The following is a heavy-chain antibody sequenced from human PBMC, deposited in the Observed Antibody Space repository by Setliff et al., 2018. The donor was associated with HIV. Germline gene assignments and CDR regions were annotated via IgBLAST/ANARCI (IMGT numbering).Heavy chain of an antibody. J-gene: IGHJ4*02. CDR2: INHSGST. Sequence: SETLSLTCAVYNGSFSGYYWTWIRQPPGKGLEWIGEINHSGSTYYNPSLKSRVTISVDTSQNQFSLKMSSVTAADTAVYYCTSGNLRAGLGYWGQGTLVTAPQ. CDR1: NGSFSGYY. CDR3: TSGNLRAGLGY. D-gene: IGHD6-19*01. V-gene: IGHV4-34*01.